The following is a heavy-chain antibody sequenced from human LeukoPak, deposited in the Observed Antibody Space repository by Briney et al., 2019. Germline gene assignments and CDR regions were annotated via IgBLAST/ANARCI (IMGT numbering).Heavy chain of an antibody. CDR1: GGSISGSSYF. V-gene: IGHV4-39*02. D-gene: IGHD3-3*01. J-gene: IGHJ4*02. CDR3: AREGGFYRPLDY. CDR2: IYYSGNT. Sequence: SETLSLTCAVSGGSISGSSYFWGWIRQPPGKGLEWIGSIYYSGNTYYNPSLKSRVTISVDTSKNQFSLKLSSVTAADTAVYYCAREGGFYRPLDYSGQGTLVTVSS.